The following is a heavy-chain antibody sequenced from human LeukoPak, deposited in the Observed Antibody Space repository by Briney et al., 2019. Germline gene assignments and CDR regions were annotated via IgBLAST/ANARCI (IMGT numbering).Heavy chain of an antibody. V-gene: IGHV3-23*01. CDR3: AKDGYDSSGYYGYFDY. D-gene: IGHD3-22*01. CDR1: GFTFSSYA. Sequence: QTGGSLRLSCAASGFTFSSYAMSWVRQAPGKGLEWVSAISGSGGSTYYADSVKGWFTISRDNSKNTLYLQMNSLRAEDTAVYYCAKDGYDSSGYYGYFDYRGQGTLATVSS. J-gene: IGHJ4*02. CDR2: ISGSGGST.